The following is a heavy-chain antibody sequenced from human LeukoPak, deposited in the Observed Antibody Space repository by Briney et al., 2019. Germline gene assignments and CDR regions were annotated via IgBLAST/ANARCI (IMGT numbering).Heavy chain of an antibody. CDR1: GFTFSSYS. CDR2: ISSSSSTI. V-gene: IGHV3-48*04. D-gene: IGHD6-19*01. J-gene: IGHJ3*02. CDR3: ARDGVAVAGIKGHAFDI. Sequence: GGSLRLSCAASGFTFSSYSMNWVRQAPGKGLEWVSYISSSSSTIYYADSVKGRFTISRDNAKNSLYLQMNSLRAEDTAVYYCARDGVAVAGIKGHAFDIWGQGTLVTVSS.